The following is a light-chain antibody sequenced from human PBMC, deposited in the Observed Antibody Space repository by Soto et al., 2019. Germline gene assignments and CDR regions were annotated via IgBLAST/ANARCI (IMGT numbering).Light chain of an antibody. V-gene: IGLV1-51*01. J-gene: IGLJ3*02. Sequence: QSVLTQPPSVSAAPGQTVTISCSGSSSNIGSNYVSWYQQLPGTAPKLLIYDNNKRPSGIPDRISGSKSGTSATLGITGLQTGDEADYYCATWDSSLSAGLFGGGTKVTVL. CDR2: DNN. CDR3: ATWDSSLSAGL. CDR1: SSNIGSNY.